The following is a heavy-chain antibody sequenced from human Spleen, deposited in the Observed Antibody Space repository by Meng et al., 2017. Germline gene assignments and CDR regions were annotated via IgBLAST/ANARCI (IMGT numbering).Heavy chain of an antibody. J-gene: IGHJ6*02. D-gene: IGHD2-15*01. Sequence: KVSCKGSGYSFTSYWIGWVRQMPGKGLEWMGIIYPGDSDTRYSPSFQGQVTISADKSINTAYLQWSSLKASDTAIYYCARQYCSGGSRPFFTTYYYGMDVWGQGTTVTVSS. V-gene: IGHV5-51*01. CDR2: IYPGDSDT. CDR3: ARQYCSGGSRPFFTTYYYGMDV. CDR1: GYSFTSYW.